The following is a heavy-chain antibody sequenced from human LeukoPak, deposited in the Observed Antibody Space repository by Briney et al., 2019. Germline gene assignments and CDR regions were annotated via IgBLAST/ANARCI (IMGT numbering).Heavy chain of an antibody. CDR1: GYTFSSHG. V-gene: IGHV3-23*01. CDR3: AKVSVCYGCYLDY. D-gene: IGHD3-16*01. J-gene: IGHJ4*02. CDR2: INGAGGTP. Sequence: GGSLRLSCAASGYTFSSHGLTWVRQAPGKGLEWVSAINGAGGTPYYAETVKGRFTISRDNSKNTLYLQMHSLRAEDTAIYYCAKVSVCYGCYLDYWGQGTLVTVSS.